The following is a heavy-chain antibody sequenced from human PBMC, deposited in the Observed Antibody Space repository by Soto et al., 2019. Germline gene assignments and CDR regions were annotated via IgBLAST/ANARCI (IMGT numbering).Heavy chain of an antibody. D-gene: IGHD3-3*01. V-gene: IGHV1-18*01. CDR2: ISAYNGNT. CDR1: GYTFTSYG. CDR3: AREDDFWSGYDAFDI. J-gene: IGHJ3*02. Sequence: ASVKVSCKASGYTFTSYGISWVRQAPGQGLEWMGWISAYNGNTNYAQKLQGRVTMTTDTSTSTAYMELRSLRSDDTAVYYCAREDDFWSGYDAFDIWGQGTMVTVSS.